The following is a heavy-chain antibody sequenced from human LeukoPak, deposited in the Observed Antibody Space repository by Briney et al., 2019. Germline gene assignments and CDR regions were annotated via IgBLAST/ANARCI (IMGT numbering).Heavy chain of an antibody. CDR3: CSVGSTNKGDY. CDR1: GFTFNTYG. J-gene: IGHJ4*02. Sequence: PGGSLRLSCSASGFTFNTYGMHWVRQAPGKGLEWVAVVSYDESLKYYADSVKGRFTISRDNSKNTLYLQMNSLRAEDTAVYYCCSVGSTNKGDYWGQGTLVTVSS. D-gene: IGHD2-2*01. V-gene: IGHV3-30*03. CDR2: VSYDESLK.